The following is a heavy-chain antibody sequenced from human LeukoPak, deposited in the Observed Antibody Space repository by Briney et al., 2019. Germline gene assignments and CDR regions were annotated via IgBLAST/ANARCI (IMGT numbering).Heavy chain of an antibody. D-gene: IGHD6-13*01. CDR3: ARDGYSGSWYDLGFMVGATTDYGMDV. V-gene: IGHV3-48*03. Sequence: QPGGSLRLSCAASGFTFSSYEMNWVRQAPGKGLEWVSYISSSGSTIYYADSVKGRFTISRDNAKNSLYLQMNSLRAEDTAVYYCARDGYSGSWYDLGFMVGATTDYGMDVWGQGTTVTVSS. J-gene: IGHJ6*02. CDR2: ISSSGSTI. CDR1: GFTFSSYE.